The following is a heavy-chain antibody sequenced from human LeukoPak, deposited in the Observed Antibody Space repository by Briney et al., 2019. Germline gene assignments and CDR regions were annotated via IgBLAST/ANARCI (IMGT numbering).Heavy chain of an antibody. Sequence: GGSLRLSCAASAFTFSDYSMNWVRQAPGKGLEWILYISGRSSTIYYADSVKGRFTISRDNAKNSMYLQMNSLRAEDTAVYYCARDRIKSGSYYFDYWGQGTLVTVSS. CDR3: ARDRIKSGSYYFDY. J-gene: IGHJ4*02. CDR1: AFTFSDYS. D-gene: IGHD1-26*01. CDR2: ISGRSSTI. V-gene: IGHV3-48*01.